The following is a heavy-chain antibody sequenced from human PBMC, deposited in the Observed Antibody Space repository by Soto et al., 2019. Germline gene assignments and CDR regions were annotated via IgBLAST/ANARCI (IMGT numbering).Heavy chain of an antibody. V-gene: IGHV4-34*01. D-gene: IGHD2-2*01. Sequence: PSETLSLTCAVYGGSFSGYYWSLIRQPPGKGLEWIGEINHSGSTNYNPSLKSRVTISVDTSKNQFSLKLSSVTAADTAVYYCARAVSIVVVPAAMTFFDYWGQGTLVTVSS. CDR3: ARAVSIVVVPAAMTFFDY. CDR2: INHSGST. CDR1: GGSFSGYY. J-gene: IGHJ4*02.